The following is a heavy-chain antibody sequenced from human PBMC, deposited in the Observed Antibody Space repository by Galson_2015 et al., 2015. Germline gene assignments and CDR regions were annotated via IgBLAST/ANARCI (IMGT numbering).Heavy chain of an antibody. D-gene: IGHD3-10*01. CDR3: ARGIWFGEASWFDP. Sequence: SVKVSCKASGYTFTSYDINWVRQATGQGLEWMGWMNPSSGNTGYAQKFQGRVTMTRNTSISTAYMELSSLRSEDTAVYYCARGIWFGEASWFDPWGQGTLVTVSS. J-gene: IGHJ5*02. CDR2: MNPSSGNT. V-gene: IGHV1-8*01. CDR1: GYTFTSYD.